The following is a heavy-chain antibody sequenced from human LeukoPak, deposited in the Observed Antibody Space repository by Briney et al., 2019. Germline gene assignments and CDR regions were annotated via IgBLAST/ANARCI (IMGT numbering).Heavy chain of an antibody. CDR1: GDSLSTYY. CDR2: IYYTGST. V-gene: IGHV4-59*01. CDR3: ARVYGAGYDFRGAFDI. J-gene: IGHJ3*02. Sequence: SETLSLTCTVSGDSLSTYYWSWIRQPPGKKLEWIGYIYYTGSTNYNPSLRSRLTISVDTSKNQFSLTLSSVTAADTAVYYCARVYGAGYDFRGAFDIWGLGTMVTVSS. D-gene: IGHD5-12*01.